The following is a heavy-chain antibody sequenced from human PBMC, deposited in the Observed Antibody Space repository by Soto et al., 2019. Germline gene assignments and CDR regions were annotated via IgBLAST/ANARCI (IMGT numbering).Heavy chain of an antibody. CDR2: ISRDGGTK. CDR3: TGEVASGY. V-gene: IGHV3-30*03. CDR1: GFTVSTYG. D-gene: IGHD2-8*02. Sequence: QVQLVESGGGVVQPGRSLRLSCAVSGFTVSTYGMHWVRQAPGKGLEWVAVISRDGGTKYYADSVKGRFTISRDNSRNTLCLERNSLRGDEMAVYYCTGEVASGYWGQGTLVTVSS. J-gene: IGHJ4*02.